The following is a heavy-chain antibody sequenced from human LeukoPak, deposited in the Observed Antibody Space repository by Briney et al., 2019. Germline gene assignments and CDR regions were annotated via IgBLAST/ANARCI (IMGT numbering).Heavy chain of an antibody. J-gene: IGHJ4*02. Sequence: SETLSLTCTVSGGSTSSHYWTWIRQSPVKGLEWIGDISNSGSTSHNPSLKSRVTISVDTSKNQFSLKLSSVTAADTAVYYCASYYDILTGYALWGRGTLVTVSS. CDR2: ISNSGST. CDR1: GGSTSSHY. V-gene: IGHV4-59*08. CDR3: ASYYDILTGYAL. D-gene: IGHD3-9*01.